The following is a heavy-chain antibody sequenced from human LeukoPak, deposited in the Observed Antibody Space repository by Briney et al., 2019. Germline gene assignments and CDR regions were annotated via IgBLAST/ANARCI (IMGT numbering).Heavy chain of an antibody. CDR3: ARDRYDTSCYYIDY. V-gene: IGHV4-30-2*01. CDR2: ISHSGST. CDR1: GGSISSGGYS. J-gene: IGHJ4*02. D-gene: IGHD3-22*01. Sequence: SQTLSLTCAVSGGSISSGGYSWRWIRQPPGKGLEWIGYISHSGSTYYNPSLKSRVTISVDRSKNQFSLKLSSVTAADTAVYYCARDRYDTSCYYIDYWGQGTLVTVSS.